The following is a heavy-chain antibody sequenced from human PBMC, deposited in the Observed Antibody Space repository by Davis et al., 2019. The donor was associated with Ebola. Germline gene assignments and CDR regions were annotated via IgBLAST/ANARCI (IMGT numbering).Heavy chain of an antibody. V-gene: IGHV3-23*01. D-gene: IGHD4-17*01. CDR3: ARHDYGDSHFDY. CDR2: IGGTGGPT. CDR1: GFTFRNHA. Sequence: GESLKISCAASGFTFRNHAMSWVRQAPGKGLEWVSGIGGTGGPTFYLDSVKGRFTISRDNSKNALYLQMNSLRAEDTAVYYCARHDYGDSHFDYWGQGTLVTVSS. J-gene: IGHJ4*02.